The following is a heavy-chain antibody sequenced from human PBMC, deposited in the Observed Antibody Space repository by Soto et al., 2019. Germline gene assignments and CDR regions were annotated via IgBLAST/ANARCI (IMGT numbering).Heavy chain of an antibody. CDR2: IFSNDEK. Sequence: QVTLKESGPVLVKPTETLTLTCTVSGFSLSNARMGVSWIRQPPGKALEWLAHIFSNDEKSYSTSLKSRLTIPNETSKSQVVLTMTKMDPVDTATYYCARAPIVATITDYYYYGMDVWGQGTTVTVSS. CDR1: GFSLSNARMG. J-gene: IGHJ6*02. D-gene: IGHD5-12*01. V-gene: IGHV2-26*01. CDR3: ARAPIVATITDYYYYGMDV.